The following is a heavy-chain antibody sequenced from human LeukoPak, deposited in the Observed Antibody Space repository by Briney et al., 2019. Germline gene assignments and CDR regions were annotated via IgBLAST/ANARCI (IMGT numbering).Heavy chain of an antibody. Sequence: GGSLRLSCAASGFIFSSYWMSWVRQAPGKGLEWVANIKQDGSEKYYVDSVKGRFTISRDNAKNSLYLQMNSLRAEDTAVYYCARKTRYCTNGVCRWKHKGAFDIWGQGTMVTVSS. CDR1: GFIFSSYW. D-gene: IGHD2-8*01. V-gene: IGHV3-7*01. J-gene: IGHJ3*02. CDR2: IKQDGSEK. CDR3: ARKTRYCTNGVCRWKHKGAFDI.